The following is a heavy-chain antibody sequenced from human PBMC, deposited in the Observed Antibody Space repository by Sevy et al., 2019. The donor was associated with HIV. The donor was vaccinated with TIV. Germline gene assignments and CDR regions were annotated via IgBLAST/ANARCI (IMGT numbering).Heavy chain of an antibody. CDR3: ARDETYCSSTSCYLYYYGMDV. CDR2: IWYDGSNK. V-gene: IGHV3-33*01. J-gene: IGHJ6*02. CDR1: GFTFSSYG. Sequence: GGSLRLSCAASGFTFSSYGMHWVRQASGKGLEWVAVIWYDGSNKYYADSVKGRFTISRDNSKNTLYLQMNSLRAEDTAVYYCARDETYCSSTSCYLYYYGMDVWGQGTTVTVSS. D-gene: IGHD2-2*01.